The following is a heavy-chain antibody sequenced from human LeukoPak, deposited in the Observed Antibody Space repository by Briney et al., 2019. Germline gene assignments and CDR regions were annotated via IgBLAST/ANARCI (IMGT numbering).Heavy chain of an antibody. V-gene: IGHV4-61*02. CDR3: ARDQQQRAIDY. D-gene: IGHD6-13*01. CDR1: GGSISSGSYY. CDR2: IYTSGST. J-gene: IGHJ4*02. Sequence: SQTLSLTCTVSGGSISSGSYYWSWIRQPAGKGVEWIGRIYTSGSTNYNPSLKSRVTISVDTPKNQFSLKLSSVTAADTAVYYCARDQQQRAIDYWGQGTLVTVSS.